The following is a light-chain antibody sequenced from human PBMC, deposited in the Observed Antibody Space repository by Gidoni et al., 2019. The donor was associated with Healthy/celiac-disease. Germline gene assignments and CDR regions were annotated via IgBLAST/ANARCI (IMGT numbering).Light chain of an antibody. CDR2: GAA. CDR1: QSVSSSY. V-gene: IGKV3-20*01. J-gene: IGKJ2*01. CDR3: QQYGSSPPYT. Sequence: IVLTQSPVTLSLSPGERATLSCRASQSVSSSYLAWYQQKPGQAPSLLIYGAARRATGIPDRCSGSGSGTDFTLTISRLEPEDFAVYYCQQYGSSPPYTFGQGTKLEIK.